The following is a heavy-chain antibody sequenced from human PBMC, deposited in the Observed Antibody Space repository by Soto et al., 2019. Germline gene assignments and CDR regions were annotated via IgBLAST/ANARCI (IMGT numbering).Heavy chain of an antibody. J-gene: IGHJ4*02. V-gene: IGHV3-21*06. CDR3: ARESEDLTSNFDY. Sequence: PXVSLLLSGAASGVTIARYSMNWVRQAPGKGLEWVSSISSTTHYIYYADSMRGRFTISRDNAKNAVYLEMNSLRAEDTAVYYCARESEDLTSNFDYWGQGTLVTVPS. CDR2: ISSTTHYI. CDR1: GVTIARYS.